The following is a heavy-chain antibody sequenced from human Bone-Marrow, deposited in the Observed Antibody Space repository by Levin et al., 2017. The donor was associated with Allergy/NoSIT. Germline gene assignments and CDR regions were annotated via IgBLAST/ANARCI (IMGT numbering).Heavy chain of an antibody. V-gene: IGHV4-30-2*01. Sequence: SETLSLTCTVSGAAITSGGYSWFWIRQPPGKALEWIGYIYHSGTTYYNSSLKGRVTISTHRSKNQISLKLNSVTVADTAVYFCARGTRSYGLDFWGQGTLVTVSP. D-gene: IGHD5-18*01. CDR3: ARGTRSYGLDF. J-gene: IGHJ4*02. CDR1: GAAITSGGYS. CDR2: IYHSGTT.